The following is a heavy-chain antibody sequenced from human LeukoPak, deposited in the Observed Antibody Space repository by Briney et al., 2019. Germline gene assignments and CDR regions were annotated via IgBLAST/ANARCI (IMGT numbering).Heavy chain of an antibody. Sequence: ASVKVSCKASGYTFTSYGISWVRQAPGQGLEWMGWINPKTGATNYEHKFQGRVTVTRDTSITTVYMEMNRLTSDDTAVYFCARAVSQISTTADWFDPWGRGTLVTVSS. CDR3: ARAVSQISTTADWFDP. CDR2: INPKTGAT. V-gene: IGHV1-2*02. J-gene: IGHJ5*02. D-gene: IGHD1-7*01. CDR1: GYTFTSYG.